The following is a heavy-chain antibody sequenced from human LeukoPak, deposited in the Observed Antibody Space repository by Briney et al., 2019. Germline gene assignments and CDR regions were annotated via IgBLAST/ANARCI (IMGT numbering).Heavy chain of an antibody. CDR3: ARKGSSLLGFDY. J-gene: IGHJ4*02. V-gene: IGHV4-39*07. Sequence: SETLSLTCSVSGGSISDNNCYWGWIRQPPGKGLEWIGEINHSGSTNYNPSLKSRVTISVDTSKNQFSLKLSSVTAADTAVYYCARKGSSLLGFDYWGQGTLVTVSS. CDR2: INHSGST. CDR1: GGSISDNNCY. D-gene: IGHD3-10*01.